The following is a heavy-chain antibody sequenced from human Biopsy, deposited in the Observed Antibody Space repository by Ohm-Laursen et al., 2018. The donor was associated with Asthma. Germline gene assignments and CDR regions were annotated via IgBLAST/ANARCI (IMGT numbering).Heavy chain of an antibody. V-gene: IGHV3-33*01. Sequence: LSLTCAASGFTFSSYGMHWVRQAPGKGLEWVAVIWYDGSNKYYADSVKGRFTISRDNSKNTLYLQMNSLRAEDTAVYYCARSIYDFWSGYYGMDVWGQGTTVTVSS. CDR3: ARSIYDFWSGYYGMDV. D-gene: IGHD3-3*01. CDR2: IWYDGSNK. CDR1: GFTFSSYG. J-gene: IGHJ6*02.